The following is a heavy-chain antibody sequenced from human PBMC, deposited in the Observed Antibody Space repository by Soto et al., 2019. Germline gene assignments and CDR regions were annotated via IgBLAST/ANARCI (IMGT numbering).Heavy chain of an antibody. CDR2: IYWDDDK. J-gene: IGHJ3*01. CDR3: VHSDTDFGAFDV. Sequence: QITLKESGPTLVRPTETLTLTCTFSGFSFTSFGVVVGWIRQPPGKALEWVAHIYWDDDKRLSPSLKTRVSINKVTSAYEVVLTMSNMDPEDTATYYCVHSDTDFGAFDVWGQGTTVTVSS. CDR1: GFSFTSFGVV. V-gene: IGHV2-5*02. D-gene: IGHD3-16*01.